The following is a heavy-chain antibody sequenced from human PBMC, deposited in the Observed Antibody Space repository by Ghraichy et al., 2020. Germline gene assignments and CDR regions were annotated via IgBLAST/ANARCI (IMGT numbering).Heavy chain of an antibody. CDR2: INPNSGGT. Sequence: ASVKVSCKASGYTFTGYYMHWVRQAPGQGLEWMGWINPNSGGTNYAQKFQGWVTMTRDTSISTAYMELSRLRSDDTAVYYCARGSWWTNAMYYFDYWGQGTLVTVSS. V-gene: IGHV1-2*04. CDR3: ARGSWWTNAMYYFDY. CDR1: GYTFTGYY. D-gene: IGHD3-16*01. J-gene: IGHJ4*02.